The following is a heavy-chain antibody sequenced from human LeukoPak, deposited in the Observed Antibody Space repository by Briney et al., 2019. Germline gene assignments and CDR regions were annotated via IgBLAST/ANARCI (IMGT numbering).Heavy chain of an antibody. CDR1: GGTFSSYT. CDR3: ARGLCSSTSCYLSWFDP. D-gene: IGHD2-2*01. V-gene: IGHV1-69*02. CDR2: IIPILGIA. J-gene: IGHJ5*02. Sequence: SVKVSCKASGGTFSSYTISWVRQAPGQGLEWMGRIIPILGIANYAQKFQGRVTITADKSTSTAYMELSSLRSEDTAVYYCARGLCSSTSCYLSWFDPWGQGTLVTVSS.